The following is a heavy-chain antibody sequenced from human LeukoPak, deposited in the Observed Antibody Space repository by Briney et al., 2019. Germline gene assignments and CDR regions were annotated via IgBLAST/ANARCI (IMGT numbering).Heavy chain of an antibody. V-gene: IGHV4-4*07. J-gene: IGHJ4*02. Sequence: SETLSLTRTVSGGSISSYYRSWIRQPAGKGLEWIGRIYTSGSTNYNPSLKSRVTMSVDTSKNQFSLKLSSVTAADTAVYYCARDGGSGYLGPIDYWGQGTLVTVSS. CDR3: ARDGGSGYLGPIDY. D-gene: IGHD5-12*01. CDR2: IYTSGST. CDR1: GGSISSYY.